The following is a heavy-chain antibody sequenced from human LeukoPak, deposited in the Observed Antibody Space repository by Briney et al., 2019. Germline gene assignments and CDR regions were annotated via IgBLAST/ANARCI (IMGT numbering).Heavy chain of an antibody. CDR3: ARVIVATISFDY. D-gene: IGHD5-12*01. V-gene: IGHV1-2*02. CDR2: INPNSGGT. J-gene: IGHJ4*02. CDR1: GYTFTGYY. Sequence: GASVKVSCKASGYTFTGYYMHWVRQAAGQGLEWMGWINPNSGGTNYAQKFQGRVTMTRDTSISTAYMELSRLRSDDTAVYYCARVIVATISFDYWGQGTLVTVSS.